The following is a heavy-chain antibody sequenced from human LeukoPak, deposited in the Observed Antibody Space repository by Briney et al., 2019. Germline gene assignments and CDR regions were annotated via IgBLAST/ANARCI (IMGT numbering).Heavy chain of an antibody. J-gene: IGHJ4*02. D-gene: IGHD3-22*01. CDR1: GFTFSDHY. V-gene: IGHV3-72*01. Sequence: PGGSQRLSCAASGFTFSDHYMDWVRQAPGKGLEWVGRTRNKANSYTTEYAASVKGRFTISRDDSKNSLYLQMNSLKTEDTAVYYCARVSYYYDSSPLYYFDYWGQGTLVTVSS. CDR3: ARVSYYYDSSPLYYFDY. CDR2: TRNKANSYTT.